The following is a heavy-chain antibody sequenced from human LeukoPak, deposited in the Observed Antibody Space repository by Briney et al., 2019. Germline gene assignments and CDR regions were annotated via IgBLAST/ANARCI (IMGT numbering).Heavy chain of an antibody. J-gene: IGHJ6*02. CDR1: GYTFTSYD. CDR2: MNPNSGNT. D-gene: IGHD1-20*01. Sequence: GASVKVSCKASGYTFTSYDINWVRQATGQGLEWMGWMNPNSGNTGYAQKFQGRVTMTRNTSISTAYMELSSLRSEDTAVYYCATEPRITGTKYYYYYGMDVWGQGTTVTVSS. CDR3: ATEPRITGTKYYYYYGMDV. V-gene: IGHV1-8*01.